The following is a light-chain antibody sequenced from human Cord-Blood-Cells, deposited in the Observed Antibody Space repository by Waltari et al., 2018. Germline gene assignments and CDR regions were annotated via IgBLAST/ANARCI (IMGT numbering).Light chain of an antibody. CDR3: SSYAGSNNLV. J-gene: IGLJ2*01. CDR1: SSDVGGYNY. CDR2: EVS. Sequence: QSALTQPPSASGSPGQSVTISCTGTSSDVGGYNYVSCYQQHPGKAPKLMIYEVSNRPSGVPDRFSGSKSGNTASLTVSGLQAEDEADYYCSSYAGSNNLVFGGGTKLTVL. V-gene: IGLV2-8*01.